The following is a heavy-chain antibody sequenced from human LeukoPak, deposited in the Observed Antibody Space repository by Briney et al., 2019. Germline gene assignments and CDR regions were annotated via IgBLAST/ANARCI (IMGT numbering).Heavy chain of an antibody. CDR3: ARHFRKDYPDSGSSQYFHYIDV. J-gene: IGHJ6*03. CDR1: GGSMSDHY. D-gene: IGHD3-10*01. V-gene: IGHV4-4*09. Sequence: SGTLSLTCAVSGGSMSDHYWSWIRQTPGTTLEWIGYIYATGNTNYNPSLKGRVTISLDTSKNHFSLRLSSVPAADTALYYCARHFRKDYPDSGSSQYFHYIDVWGKGTTVTVSS. CDR2: IYATGNT.